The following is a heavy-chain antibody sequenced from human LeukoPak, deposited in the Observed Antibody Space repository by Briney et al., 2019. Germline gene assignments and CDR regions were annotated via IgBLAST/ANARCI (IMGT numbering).Heavy chain of an antibody. Sequence: ASVKVSCKASGYTFTRYCMHWVRQAPGQGLEWMGIINPSGGSTRYAQKFQGRVTMTRDTSTSTVYMELSSLRSEDTAVYYCARDSVVIPAAIYYGMDVWGQGATVTVSS. V-gene: IGHV1-46*01. CDR2: INPSGGST. CDR3: ARDSVVIPAAIYYGMDV. D-gene: IGHD2-2*01. CDR1: GYTFTRYC. J-gene: IGHJ6*02.